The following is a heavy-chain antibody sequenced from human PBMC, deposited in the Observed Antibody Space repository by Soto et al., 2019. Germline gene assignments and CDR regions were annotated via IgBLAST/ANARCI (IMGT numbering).Heavy chain of an antibody. CDR1: GFMFPSHG. J-gene: IGHJ4*02. Sequence: GGPLRLSCAASGFMFPSHGMSWVRQAPGRGLAWVSTIGGSGGITYYAESVKGRFTVSRDNSKNTLYLQMNSLRVEDTALYYCAKLPYAGTYYFDSWGQGTVVTVSS. CDR3: AKLPYAGTYYFDS. V-gene: IGHV3-23*01. CDR2: IGGSGGIT.